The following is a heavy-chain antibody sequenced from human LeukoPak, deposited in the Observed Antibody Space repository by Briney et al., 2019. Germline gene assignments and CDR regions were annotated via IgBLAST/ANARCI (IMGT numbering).Heavy chain of an antibody. J-gene: IGHJ4*02. D-gene: IGHD3-3*01. CDR2: IKEDASEK. V-gene: IGHV3-7*01. CDR1: GFTFSLYW. Sequence: GGSLRLSCTASGFTFSLYWMTWVRQAPEKGLEWVANIKEDASEKDYVDSDKGRFTISRDNGKNSLYLQMNSLRGEDTAVYYCARLNWNYADYWGQGTLVTVSS. CDR3: ARLNWNYADY.